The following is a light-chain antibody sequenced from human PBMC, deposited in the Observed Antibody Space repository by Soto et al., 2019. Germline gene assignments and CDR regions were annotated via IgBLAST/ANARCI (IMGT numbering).Light chain of an antibody. CDR3: QQYSRYPLT. J-gene: IGKJ3*01. V-gene: IGKV1-5*03. CDR2: QAT. CDR1: QSISTW. Sequence: DIQMTQSPSTLSASVGDRVTITCRASQSISTWLAWYQQKPGKGPKLLIYQATFLENGVSFRFGGSGSGTEFTLTISSLQPDDFATYYCQQYSRYPLTFGPGTTVHI.